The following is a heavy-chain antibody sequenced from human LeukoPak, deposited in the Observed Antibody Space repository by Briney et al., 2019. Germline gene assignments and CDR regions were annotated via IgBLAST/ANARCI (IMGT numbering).Heavy chain of an antibody. CDR1: GGSISSYY. CDR2: IYTSGST. J-gene: IGHJ6*03. CDR3: ARGGSGWPYYYYYYMDV. D-gene: IGHD6-19*01. V-gene: IGHV4-4*09. Sequence: SETLSLTCTVSGGSISSYYWSWIRQPLGKGLEWIGYIYTSGSTNYNPSLKSRVTISVDTSKNQFSLKLSSVTAADTAVYYCARGGSGWPYYYYYYMDVWGKGTTVTVSS.